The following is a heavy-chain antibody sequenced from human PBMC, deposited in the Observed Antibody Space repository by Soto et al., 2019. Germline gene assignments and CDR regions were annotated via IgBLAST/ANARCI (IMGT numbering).Heavy chain of an antibody. CDR1: GGSASSGSYY. CDR2: IYYSGST. Sequence: SETLSLTCTVSGGSASSGSYYWSWIRQPPGKGLEWIGYIYYSGSTNYNPSLKSRVTISVDTSKNQFSLKLSSVTAADTAVYYCARDRRSGSSRGPYYYYYYGMDVWGQGTTVTVSS. J-gene: IGHJ6*02. V-gene: IGHV4-61*01. CDR3: ARDRRSGSSRGPYYYYYYGMDV. D-gene: IGHD1-26*01.